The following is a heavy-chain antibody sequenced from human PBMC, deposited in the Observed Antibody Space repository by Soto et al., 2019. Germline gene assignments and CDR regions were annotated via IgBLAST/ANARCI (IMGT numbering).Heavy chain of an antibody. Sequence: QLQLQESGPGLVKPSETLSLTCTVSGGSISSSSYYWGWIRQPPGKGLEWIGSIYYSGSTYYNPSLKSRVTISVDTSKNQFSLKLSSVTAADMAVYYCATDDSGSYPYWGQGTLVTVSS. V-gene: IGHV4-39*01. J-gene: IGHJ4*02. CDR3: ATDDSGSYPY. CDR2: IYYSGST. CDR1: GGSISSSSYY. D-gene: IGHD1-26*01.